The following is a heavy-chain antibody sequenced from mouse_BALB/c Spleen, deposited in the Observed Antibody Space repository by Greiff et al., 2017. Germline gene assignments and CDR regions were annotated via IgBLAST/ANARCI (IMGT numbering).Heavy chain of an antibody. CDR2: IRSKSNNYAT. CDR3: VRHEWAGDFDY. Sequence: EVQLVESGGGLVQPKGSLKLSCAASGFTFNTYAMNWVRQAPGKGLEWVARIRSKSNNYATYYADSVKDRFTISRDDSQSMLYLQMNNLKTEDTAMYYCVRHEWAGDFDYWGQGTTLTVSS. J-gene: IGHJ2*01. CDR1: GFTFNTYA. V-gene: IGHV10-1*02.